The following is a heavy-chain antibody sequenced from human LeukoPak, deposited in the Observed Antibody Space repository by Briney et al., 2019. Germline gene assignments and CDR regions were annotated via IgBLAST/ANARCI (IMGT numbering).Heavy chain of an antibody. V-gene: IGHV3-23*01. CDR3: AKDLTIFGVITPNHNY. CDR1: GFTFSNYA. CDR2: ISGSGDGT. D-gene: IGHD3-3*01. J-gene: IGHJ4*02. Sequence: GSLRLSCAASGFTFSNYAMTWVRQAPGKGLEWVSAISGSGDGTYYADSVKGRFTISRDNSKNTVYLQMSSLRAEDTAIYYCAKDLTIFGVITPNHNYWGQGTLVTVSA.